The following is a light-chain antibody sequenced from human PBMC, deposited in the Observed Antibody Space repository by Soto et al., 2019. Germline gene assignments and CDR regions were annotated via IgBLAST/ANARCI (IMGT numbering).Light chain of an antibody. J-gene: IGLJ1*01. CDR3: CSYAGSSTYV. V-gene: IGLV2-23*01. Sequence: QSALSQPASVSGSPGQSITIPCTVSNSDVGNYNLVSWYQQHPGEAPKLMIYEGSKRPSGVSNRFSGSKSGNTASLTISGLQAEDEADYFCCSYAGSSTYVFGTGTKVTVL. CDR1: NSDVGNYNL. CDR2: EGS.